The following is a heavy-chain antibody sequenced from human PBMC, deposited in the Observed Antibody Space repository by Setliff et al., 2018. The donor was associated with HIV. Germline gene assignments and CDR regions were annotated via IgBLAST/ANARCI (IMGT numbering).Heavy chain of an antibody. Sequence: ASVKVSCKASGYTFTSFGIIWVRQAPGQGLEWMGWISAYNGNTNYAQKFQGRVTMTTDISTSTAYMELRSLKSDDTAVYYCERTTVTTLDGFDIWGPGTMVTVSS. CDR2: ISAYNGNT. CDR3: ERTTVTTLDGFDI. J-gene: IGHJ3*02. V-gene: IGHV1-18*01. CDR1: GYTFTSFG. D-gene: IGHD4-17*01.